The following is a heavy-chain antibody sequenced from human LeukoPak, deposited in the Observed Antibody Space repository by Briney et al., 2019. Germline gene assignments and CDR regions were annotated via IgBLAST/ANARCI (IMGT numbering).Heavy chain of an antibody. Sequence: SSETLSLTCTVSGGSISSSSYYWGWIRQPPGKGLEWIGSIYYSGSTYYNPSLKSRVTISVDTSKNQFSLKLSSVTAADTAVYYCARFAPYDSSGAIDYWGQGTLVTASS. J-gene: IGHJ4*02. D-gene: IGHD3-22*01. CDR3: ARFAPYDSSGAIDY. CDR1: GGSISSSSYY. CDR2: IYYSGST. V-gene: IGHV4-39*01.